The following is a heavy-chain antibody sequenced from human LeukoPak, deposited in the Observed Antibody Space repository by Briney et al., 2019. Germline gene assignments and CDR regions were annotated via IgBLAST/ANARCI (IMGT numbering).Heavy chain of an antibody. J-gene: IGHJ5*02. CDR2: IIPIFGTA. D-gene: IGHD5-12*01. CDR1: GGTFSSYA. V-gene: IGHV1-69*05. CDR3: ARVPNVDSESWFDP. Sequence: ASVKVSCMASGGTFSSYAISWVRQAPGQGLEWMGGIIPIFGTANYAQKFQGRVTITTDESTSTAYMELRNLRSEDTAVYYCARVPNVDSESWFDPWGQGTLVTVSS.